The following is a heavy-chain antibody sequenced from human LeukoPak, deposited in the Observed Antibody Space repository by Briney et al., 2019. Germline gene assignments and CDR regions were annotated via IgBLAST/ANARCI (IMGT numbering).Heavy chain of an antibody. CDR2: INHSGST. Sequence: SETLSLTCAVYGGSFSGYYWSWIRQPPGKGLDWIGEINHSGSTNYNPSLKSRVTISVDTSKNQFSLKLSSVTAADTAVYYCARLGNSIAAAAAYYFYMDVWGKGTTVTVSS. CDR3: ARLGNSIAAAAAYYFYMDV. CDR1: GGSFSGYY. V-gene: IGHV4-34*01. J-gene: IGHJ6*03. D-gene: IGHD6-13*01.